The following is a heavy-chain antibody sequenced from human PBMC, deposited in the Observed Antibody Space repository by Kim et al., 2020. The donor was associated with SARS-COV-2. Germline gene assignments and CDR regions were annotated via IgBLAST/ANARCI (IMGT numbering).Heavy chain of an antibody. Sequence: GGSLRLSCAASGFTFSSYGMHWVRQAPGKGLEWVAVISYDGSNKYYADSVKGRFTISRDNSKNTLYLQMNSLRAEDTAVYYCAKLAVPAAMVNWFDPWGQGTLVTVSS. CDR3: AKLAVPAAMVNWFDP. CDR2: ISYDGSNK. CDR1: GFTFSSYG. D-gene: IGHD2-2*01. V-gene: IGHV3-30*18. J-gene: IGHJ5*02.